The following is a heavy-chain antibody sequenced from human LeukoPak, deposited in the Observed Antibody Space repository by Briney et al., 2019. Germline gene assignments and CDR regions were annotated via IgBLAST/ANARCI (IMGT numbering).Heavy chain of an antibody. CDR2: ISSSGSTI. CDR1: GFTFSIYE. J-gene: IGHJ4*02. V-gene: IGHV3-48*03. CDR3: ARDRLHGY. Sequence: GGSLRLSCAASGFTFSIYEMNWVRRAPGKGLEGFSYISSSGSTIYYADSVKGRFTISRDNAKSSLYLQMNSLRAEDTAVYYCARDRLHGYWGQGTLVTVSS.